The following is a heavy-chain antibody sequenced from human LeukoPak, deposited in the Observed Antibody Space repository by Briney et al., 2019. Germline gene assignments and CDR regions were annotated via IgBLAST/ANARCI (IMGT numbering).Heavy chain of an antibody. V-gene: IGHV3-48*03. CDR2: ISSTGATI. Sequence: PGGSLRLSRAASGFTFSSYEMNWVRQAPGKGLEWVSFISSTGATIYYADSVKGRFTISRDNAKNSLYLQLNSLRAEDTAVFYCAREGLYGSGSYFPDAFDIWGQGTMVTVSS. CDR1: GFTFSSYE. J-gene: IGHJ3*02. D-gene: IGHD3-10*01. CDR3: AREGLYGSGSYFPDAFDI.